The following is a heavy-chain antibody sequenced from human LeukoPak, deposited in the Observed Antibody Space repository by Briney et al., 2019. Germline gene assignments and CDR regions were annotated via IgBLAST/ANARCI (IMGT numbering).Heavy chain of an antibody. CDR1: GFTFSSYG. V-gene: IGHV3-30*18. CDR2: ISYDGSNK. D-gene: IGHD3-22*01. Sequence: PGRSLRLSCAASGFTFSSYGMHWVRQAPGKGLEWVAVISYDGSNKYYADSVKGRFTISRDNSKNTLYLQMNSLRAEDTAVYYCAKLYYDSSGDALDIWGQGTMVTVSS. J-gene: IGHJ3*02. CDR3: AKLYYDSSGDALDI.